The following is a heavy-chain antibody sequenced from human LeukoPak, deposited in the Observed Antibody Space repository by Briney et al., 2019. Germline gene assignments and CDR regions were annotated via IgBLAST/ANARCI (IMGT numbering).Heavy chain of an antibody. CDR3: ARGSGWYIY. J-gene: IGHJ4*02. Sequence: PGGSLRLSCAASGFTFSSYAMSWIRQPPGKGLEWIGEINHSGSTNYNPSLKSRVTISVDTSKNQFSLKLSSVTAADTAVYYCARGSGWYIYWGQGTLVTVSS. CDR1: GFTFSSYA. V-gene: IGHV4-34*01. D-gene: IGHD6-19*01. CDR2: INHSGST.